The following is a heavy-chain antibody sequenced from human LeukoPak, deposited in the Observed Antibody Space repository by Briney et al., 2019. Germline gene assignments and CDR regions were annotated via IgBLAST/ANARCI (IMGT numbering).Heavy chain of an antibody. D-gene: IGHD3-22*01. CDR2: IYPGDPDT. CDR3: ARPGLAYYYDSSGYYPFDY. V-gene: IGHV5-51*01. Sequence: GESLKISCKGSGYRFTSYWIGWVRQMPGKGLEWMGIIYPGDPDTRYSPSFQGQVTISADKSISTAYLQWSSLKASDTAMYYCARPGLAYYYDSSGYYPFDYWGQGTLVTVSS. J-gene: IGHJ4*02. CDR1: GYRFTSYW.